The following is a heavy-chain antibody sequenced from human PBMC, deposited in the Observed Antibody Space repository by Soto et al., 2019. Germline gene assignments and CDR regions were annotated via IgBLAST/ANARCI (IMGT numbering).Heavy chain of an antibody. CDR1: GGTFSSYA. Sequence: GASVKVSCKASGGTFSSYAISWVRQAPGQGLEWMGGIIPIFGTANYAQKFQGRVTITADESTSTAYMELSSLRSEDTAVYYCARDWDSGTTGTTSAALYYYYGMDVWGQGTTVTVS. CDR3: ARDWDSGTTGTTSAALYYYYGMDV. CDR2: IIPIFGTA. V-gene: IGHV1-69*13. J-gene: IGHJ6*02. D-gene: IGHD1-1*01.